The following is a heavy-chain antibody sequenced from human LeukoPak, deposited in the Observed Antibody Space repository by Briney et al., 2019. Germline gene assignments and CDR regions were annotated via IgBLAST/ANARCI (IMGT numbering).Heavy chain of an antibody. CDR3: ARHPETRGSVLFDY. D-gene: IGHD2-8*01. CDR1: GGSISSSSYS. Sequence: SETLSLTCTVSGGSISSSSYSWGWIRQPPGKGLEWIGSIYYSGSTYYNPSLKSRVTISVDTSKNQFSLKLSSVTAADTAVYYCARHPETRGSVLFDYWGQGTLVTVSS. J-gene: IGHJ4*02. CDR2: IYYSGST. V-gene: IGHV4-39*01.